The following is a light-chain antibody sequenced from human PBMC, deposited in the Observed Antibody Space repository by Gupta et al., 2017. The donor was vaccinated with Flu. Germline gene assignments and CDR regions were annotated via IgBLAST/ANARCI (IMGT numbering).Light chain of an antibody. CDR3: QQRGNWPPLT. Sequence: TQFPTTLSLSPGERATLSCKASQSVTRYLAWYQQKHGQAPRLLIYEVFKRATGTQVGLSGAGSGTDFTLTISGMEHEDFAVYYCQQRGNWPPLTFGGGTKVEMK. V-gene: IGKV3-11*01. CDR1: QSVTRY. CDR2: EVF. J-gene: IGKJ4*01.